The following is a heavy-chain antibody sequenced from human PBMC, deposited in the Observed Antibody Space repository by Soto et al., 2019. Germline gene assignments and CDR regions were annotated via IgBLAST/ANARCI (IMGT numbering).Heavy chain of an antibody. CDR3: AKVFYYYDSSGYYYFDY. D-gene: IGHD3-22*01. CDR2: ISGSGSTI. CDR1: GFTFSSYA. Sequence: PGGSLRLSCAASGFTFSSYAVSWVRQAHGKGPEWISSISGSGSTIYYADSVKGRFTISRDNSKNTLYLQMRSLRAEDTAVYYCAKVFYYYDSSGYYYFDYWGQGTLVTVSS. J-gene: IGHJ4*02. V-gene: IGHV3-23*01.